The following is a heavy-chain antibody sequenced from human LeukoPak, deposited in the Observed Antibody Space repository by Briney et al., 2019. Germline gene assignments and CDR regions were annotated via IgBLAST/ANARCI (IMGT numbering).Heavy chain of an antibody. D-gene: IGHD3-10*01. V-gene: IGHV3-43*02. CDR2: ISGDGGST. J-gene: IGHJ5*02. Sequence: PGGSLGLSCAASGFTFDDYAMHWVRQAPGKGLEWVSLISGDGGSTYYADSVKGRFTISRDNSKNSLYLQMNSLRTEDTALYYCAKDLFCGSGSYHNWFDPWGQGTLVTVSS. CDR3: AKDLFCGSGSYHNWFDP. CDR1: GFTFDDYA.